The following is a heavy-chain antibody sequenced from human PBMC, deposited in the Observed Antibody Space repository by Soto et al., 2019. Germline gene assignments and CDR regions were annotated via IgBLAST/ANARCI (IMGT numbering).Heavy chain of an antibody. J-gene: IGHJ4*02. CDR1: GFTFSSYG. Sequence: QVQLVESGGGVVQPGRSLRLSCAASGFTFSSYGMHWVRQAPGKGLEWVAVIWYDGSNKYYADSVKGRFTISRDNSKNTLYLQMNSLRAEDTAVYYCARSSHDYGDHYIKPDYWGQGTLVTVSS. CDR2: IWYDGSNK. D-gene: IGHD4-17*01. V-gene: IGHV3-33*01. CDR3: ARSSHDYGDHYIKPDY.